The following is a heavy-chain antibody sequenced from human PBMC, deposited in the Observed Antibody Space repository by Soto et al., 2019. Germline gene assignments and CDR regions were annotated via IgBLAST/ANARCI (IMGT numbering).Heavy chain of an antibody. CDR1: GFTFSSYP. CDR2: ISGSGGST. CDR3: AKDRYYDSSGYSGIYGMDV. Sequence: PGVTLRRSCAASGFTFSSYPKSWVRKDPEKGLERFSAISGSGGSTYYADSVKGRFTISRDNSKNTLYLQMNSLRAEDTAVYYCAKDRYYDSSGYSGIYGMDVWGQGTTVTVSS. J-gene: IGHJ6*02. D-gene: IGHD3-22*01. V-gene: IGHV3-23*01.